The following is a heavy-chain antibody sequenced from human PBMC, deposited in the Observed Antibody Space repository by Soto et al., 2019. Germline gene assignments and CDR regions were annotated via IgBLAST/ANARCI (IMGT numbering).Heavy chain of an antibody. CDR2: INPNSGGT. D-gene: IGHD5-12*01. Sequence: ASGKVSCMDSGYTFTGYYMHLLLQAPVQVLEWMGWINPNSGGTNYAQKFQGRVTMTRDTSISTAYMELSRLRSDDTAVYYCARKIVDIVATTSYNWFDPWGQGTLVTVSS. J-gene: IGHJ5*02. CDR1: GYTFTGYY. V-gene: IGHV1-2*02. CDR3: ARKIVDIVATTSYNWFDP.